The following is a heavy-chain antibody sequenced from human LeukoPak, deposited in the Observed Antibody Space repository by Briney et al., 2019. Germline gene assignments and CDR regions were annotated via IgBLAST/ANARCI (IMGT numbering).Heavy chain of an antibody. CDR2: IYHSGST. V-gene: IGHV4-30-2*01. CDR3: ARATPWFDP. CDR1: GGSISSGGYS. Sequence: SQTLSLTCAVSGGSISSGGYSWSWIRQPPGKGLEWIGYIYHSGSTYYNPSLKSRVTISVDRSKSQFSLKLSSVTAADTAVYYCARATPWFDPWGQGTLVTVSS. J-gene: IGHJ5*02.